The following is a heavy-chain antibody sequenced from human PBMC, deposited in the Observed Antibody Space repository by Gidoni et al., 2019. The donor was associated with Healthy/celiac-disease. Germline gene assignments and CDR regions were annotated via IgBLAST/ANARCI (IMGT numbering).Heavy chain of an antibody. Sequence: EVQLVESGGGLVQPGGSLRLSCAASGFTVSSNYMGWVRQAPGKGLEWVSVIYSGGSTYYADSVKGRFTISRDNSKNTLYLQMNSLRAEDTAVYYCARADYDYVWGEENWGQGTLVTVSS. CDR3: ARADYDYVWGEEN. V-gene: IGHV3-66*01. CDR2: IYSGGST. CDR1: GFTVSSNY. J-gene: IGHJ4*02. D-gene: IGHD3-16*01.